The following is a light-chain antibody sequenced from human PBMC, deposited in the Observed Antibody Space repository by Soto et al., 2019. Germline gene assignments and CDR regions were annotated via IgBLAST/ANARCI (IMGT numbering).Light chain of an antibody. J-gene: IGLJ2*01. CDR2: DVT. Sequence: QSVLTQPASVSGSPGQSITISCTGTSSDIGRYNYVSWYQQHPGKAPKLMIYDVTNRPSGVSDRFSGSKSGNTASLTISGLQAEDEADYHCSSFSSGSTVVVFGGGTQLTVL. V-gene: IGLV2-14*03. CDR1: SSDIGRYNY. CDR3: SSFSSGSTVVV.